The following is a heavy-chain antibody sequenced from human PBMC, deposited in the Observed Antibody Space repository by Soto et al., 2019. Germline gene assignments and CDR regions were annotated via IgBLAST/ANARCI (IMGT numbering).Heavy chain of an antibody. V-gene: IGHV4-34*01. D-gene: IGHD3-16*02. Sequence: SETLSLTCAVYGGSFSGYYWSWIRQPPGKGLEWIGEINHSGSTNYNPSLKSRVTISVDTSKNQFSLKLSSVTAADTAVYYCARSRVVPYYYYYMDVWGKGTTVTVSS. CDR1: GGSFSGYY. J-gene: IGHJ6*03. CDR3: ARSRVVPYYYYYMDV. CDR2: INHSGST.